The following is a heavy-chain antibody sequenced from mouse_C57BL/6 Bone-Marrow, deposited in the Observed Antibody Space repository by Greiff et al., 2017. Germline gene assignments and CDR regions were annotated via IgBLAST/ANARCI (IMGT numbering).Heavy chain of an antibody. V-gene: IGHV5-6*01. J-gene: IGHJ2*01. CDR2: ISSGGTYT. CDR1: GFTFSSYG. Sequence: EVELVESGGDLVKPGGSLKLSCAASGFTFSSYGMSWVRQTPDKRLEWVATISSGGTYTYYPDSVKGRFTISRDNAKNTLYLQMSSLKSEDTAMYYCARQKGYYGSSYEGFDSWGQGTTLTVSS. D-gene: IGHD1-1*01. CDR3: ARQKGYYGSSYEGFDS.